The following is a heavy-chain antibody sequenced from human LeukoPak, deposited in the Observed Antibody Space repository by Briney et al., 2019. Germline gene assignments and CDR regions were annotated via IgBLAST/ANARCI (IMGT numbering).Heavy chain of an antibody. V-gene: IGHV1-3*01. CDR3: ASQRSAGKQQWFLFVLDY. Sequence: ASVKVSCKASGYTLTSYAMHWVRQAPGQRLEWMGWINAGNGNTKYSQKFQGRVTITRDTSASTAYMELSSLRSEDTAVYYCASQRSAGKQQWFLFVLDYWGQGPLVTVS. J-gene: IGHJ4*02. D-gene: IGHD6-13*01. CDR1: GYTLTSYA. CDR2: INAGNGNT.